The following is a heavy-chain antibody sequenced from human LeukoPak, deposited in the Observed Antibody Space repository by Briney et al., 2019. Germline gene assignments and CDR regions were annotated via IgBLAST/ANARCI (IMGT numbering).Heavy chain of an antibody. J-gene: IGHJ4*02. Sequence: PSETLSLTCTVSGGSLSSYQWSWIRQPPGKGLEWIGYISYSEFTNYNPSLKSRVTKSLDTSKNQFSLKLTSVTAADTAVYYCAGHHPRNTVDFWGQGTLVTVSS. CDR1: GGSLSSYQ. CDR2: ISYSEFT. D-gene: IGHD2/OR15-2a*01. V-gene: IGHV4-59*08. CDR3: AGHHPRNTVDF.